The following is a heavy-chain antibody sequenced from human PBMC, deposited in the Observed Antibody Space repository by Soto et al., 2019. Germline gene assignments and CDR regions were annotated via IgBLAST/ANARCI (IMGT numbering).Heavy chain of an antibody. J-gene: IGHJ6*03. V-gene: IGHV3-53*04. CDR2: IYSGGST. CDR3: ARAEVEVPTLTNDFWSGGYYYYYMDV. CDR1: GFTVSSNY. Sequence: HPGGSLRLSCAASGFTVSSNYMSWVRQAPGKGLEWVSVIYSGGSTYYADSVRGRFTISRHNSKNTLYLQMNSLRAEDTAVYYCARAEVEVPTLTNDFWSGGYYYYYMDVWGKGTAVTVSS. D-gene: IGHD3-3*01.